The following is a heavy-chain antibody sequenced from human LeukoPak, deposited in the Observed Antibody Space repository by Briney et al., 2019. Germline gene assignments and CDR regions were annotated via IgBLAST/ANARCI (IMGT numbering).Heavy chain of an antibody. D-gene: IGHD6-13*01. CDR2: IYHSGST. V-gene: IGHV4-38-2*02. CDR1: GYSISSGYY. Sequence: SETLSLTCTVSGYSISSGYYWGWIRQPPGKGLEWIGSIYHSGSTYYNPSLKSRVTISVDTSKNQFSLKLSSVTAADTAVYYCARQGYSSSWYKLYYYYYMDVWGKGTTVTISS. CDR3: ARQGYSSSWYKLYYYYYMDV. J-gene: IGHJ6*03.